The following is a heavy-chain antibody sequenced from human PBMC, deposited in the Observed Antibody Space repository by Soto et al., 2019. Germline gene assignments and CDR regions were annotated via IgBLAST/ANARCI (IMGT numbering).Heavy chain of an antibody. CDR2: IYYSGST. V-gene: IGHV4-30-4*01. D-gene: IGHD4-17*01. Sequence: PSETLSLTCTVSGGSISSGDYYWSWIRQPPGKGLEWIGYIYYSGSTYYNPSLKSRVTISVDTSKNQFSLKLSSVTAADTAVYYCARDQADYGDYRERYYYYGMDVWGQGNTVTFSS. CDR3: ARDQADYGDYRERYYYYGMDV. CDR1: GGSISSGDYY. J-gene: IGHJ6*02.